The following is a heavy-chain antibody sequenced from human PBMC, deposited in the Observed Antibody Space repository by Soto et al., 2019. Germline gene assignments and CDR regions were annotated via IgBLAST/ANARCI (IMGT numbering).Heavy chain of an antibody. CDR2: IGTAGDT. V-gene: IGHV3-13*01. CDR3: AKETIEVGGPNYFDY. CDR1: GFTFSSYD. D-gene: IGHD6-19*01. J-gene: IGHJ4*02. Sequence: EVQLVESGGGLVQPGGSLRLSCAASGFTFSSYDMHWVRQTTGKGLEWVSAIGTAGDTHYPGSVKGRFTISRDNSQNTLYLQMNSLRTEDTAIYYCAKETIEVGGPNYFDYWGQGALVTVSS.